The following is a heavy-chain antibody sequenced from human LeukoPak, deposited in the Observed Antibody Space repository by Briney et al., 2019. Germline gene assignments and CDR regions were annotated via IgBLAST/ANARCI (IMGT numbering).Heavy chain of an antibody. CDR1: GFTFRSYW. V-gene: IGHV3-7*01. CDR2: IKQDGSEK. J-gene: IGHJ4*02. CDR3: ARAPATNEWRCMDY. Sequence: PGGSLRLSCAVSGFTFRSYWMGWVRQAPGKGLEWVANIKQDGSEKRNVDPVKGRFTISRDNAKNSLYLQMNSLRAEDTAVYYCARAPATNEWRCMDYWGQGTLVTVSS. D-gene: IGHD2-8*02.